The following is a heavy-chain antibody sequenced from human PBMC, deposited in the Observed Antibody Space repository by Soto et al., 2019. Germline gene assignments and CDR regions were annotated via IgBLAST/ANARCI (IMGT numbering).Heavy chain of an antibody. J-gene: IGHJ3*02. Sequence: GGSMRLSCAASGLSCADYSMHWVQQAPGKGLEWVPGISWNSGSIGYADSVKGRFTISRDNAKNSLYLQMNSLRAEDTALYYCAKKGDAFDIWGQGTMVTVSS. CDR1: GLSCADYS. CDR2: ISWNSGSI. CDR3: AKKGDAFDI. V-gene: IGHV3-9*01.